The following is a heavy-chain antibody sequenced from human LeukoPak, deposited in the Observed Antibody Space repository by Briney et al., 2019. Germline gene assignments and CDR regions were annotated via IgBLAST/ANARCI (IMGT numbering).Heavy chain of an antibody. CDR1: GFTFTSYW. D-gene: IGHD4-17*01. CDR2: IKRDESEK. Sequence: PGGSLRLSCAAFGFTFTSYWMTWVRQAPGKGLEWVANIKRDESEKYYVDSAKGRFTISRDNSKNTLYLQMNSLRAEDTAVYYCAKDATTVTTQGDYWGQGTLVAVSS. CDR3: AKDATTVTTQGDY. J-gene: IGHJ4*02. V-gene: IGHV3-7*01.